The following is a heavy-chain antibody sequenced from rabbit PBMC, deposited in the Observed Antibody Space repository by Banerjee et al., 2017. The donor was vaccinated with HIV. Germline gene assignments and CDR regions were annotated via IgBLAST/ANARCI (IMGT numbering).Heavy chain of an antibody. D-gene: IGHD6-1*01. V-gene: IGHV1S45*01. CDR2: IYGGDGST. Sequence: QEQLEESGGDLVKPGASLTLTCKASGLDFSSSYYMCWVRQAPGKGLEWIACIYGGDGSTYYASWVNGRFSISKTSSTTMTLQMTSLTAADTATYFCARDYAGYAYITDLWGPGTLVTVS. CDR1: GLDFSSSYY. J-gene: IGHJ6*01. CDR3: ARDYAGYAYITDL.